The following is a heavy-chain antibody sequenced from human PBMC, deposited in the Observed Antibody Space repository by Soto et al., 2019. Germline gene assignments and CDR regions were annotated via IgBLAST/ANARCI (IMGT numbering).Heavy chain of an antibody. CDR2: INHSGTT. V-gene: IGHV4-34*01. CDR3: ARARYCTSASCPGYFQH. Sequence: NPSETLSLTCAVYGGSISGYYWSWIRQPPGKGLEWIGEINHSGTTNYNPSLESRVTISVDTSKNQFSLKLTSVTAADTAVYYCARARYCTSASCPGYFQHWGQGTLVTVSS. J-gene: IGHJ1*01. D-gene: IGHD2-2*01. CDR1: GGSISGYY.